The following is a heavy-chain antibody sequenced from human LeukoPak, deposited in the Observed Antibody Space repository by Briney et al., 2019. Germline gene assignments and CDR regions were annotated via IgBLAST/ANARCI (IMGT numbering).Heavy chain of an antibody. CDR2: ISGSGGST. V-gene: IGHV3-23*01. Sequence: GGSLRLSCAASGSTFSIYAMSWVRQAPGKGLEWVSAISGSGGSTYYADSVKGRFTISRDNSKNTLYLQMNSLRAEDTSVYYCAKSGGYNYYYYMDVWGKGTTVTVSS. CDR1: GSTFSIYA. J-gene: IGHJ6*03. D-gene: IGHD3-22*01. CDR3: AKSGGYNYYYYMDV.